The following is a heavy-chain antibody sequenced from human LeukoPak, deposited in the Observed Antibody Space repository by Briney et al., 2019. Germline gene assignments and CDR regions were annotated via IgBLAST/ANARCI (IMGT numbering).Heavy chain of an antibody. CDR3: ARDTTYSSSWYDY. J-gene: IGHJ4*02. Sequence: GGSLTLSCAASGFLFSSYSMNWLRQAPGEGLEWVSSISSSSSYIYYADSVKGRFTISRDNAKNSLYLQMNSLRAEDTAVYYCARDTTYSSSWYDYWGQGTLVTVSS. D-gene: IGHD6-13*01. CDR1: GFLFSSYS. V-gene: IGHV3-21*01. CDR2: ISSSSSYI.